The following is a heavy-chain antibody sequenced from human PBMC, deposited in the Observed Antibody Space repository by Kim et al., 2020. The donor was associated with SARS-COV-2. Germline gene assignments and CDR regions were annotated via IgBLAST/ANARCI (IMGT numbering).Heavy chain of an antibody. CDR3: ARRFSGRPGYYFDY. V-gene: IGHV6-1*01. J-gene: IGHJ4*02. D-gene: IGHD1-26*01. Sequence: AVSVKSQITINPDTSKNQFSLQLNSVTPEDTAVYYCARRFSGRPGYYFDYWGQGTLVTVSS.